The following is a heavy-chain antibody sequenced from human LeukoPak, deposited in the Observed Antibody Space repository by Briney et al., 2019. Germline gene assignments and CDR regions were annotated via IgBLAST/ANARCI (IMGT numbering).Heavy chain of an antibody. CDR2: IYYSGST. J-gene: IGHJ2*01. CDR3: ARCRVDLYFYL. Sequence: PSEALSLTCTLSGGFISSCYCSCMRQPPGKGLEWIGYIYYSGSTNYNPSLKSRVTISVDTSKNQFSLKLSSVTAADTAVYYCARCRVDLYFYLWGRGTLVTVSS. CDR1: GGFISSCY. V-gene: IGHV4-59*01.